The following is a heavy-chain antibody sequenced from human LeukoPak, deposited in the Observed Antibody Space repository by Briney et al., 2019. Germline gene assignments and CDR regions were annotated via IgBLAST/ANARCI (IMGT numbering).Heavy chain of an antibody. CDR2: IYHSGST. CDR1: GYSISSGYY. V-gene: IGHV4-38-2*01. Sequence: SETLSLTCAVSGYSISSGYYWGWIRQPPGKGLEWIGSIYHSGSTYYNPSLKSRVTISVDTSKNQFPLKLSSVTAADTAVYYCAKARPGMDVWGHGTTVTVSS. CDR3: AKARPGMDV. J-gene: IGHJ6*02.